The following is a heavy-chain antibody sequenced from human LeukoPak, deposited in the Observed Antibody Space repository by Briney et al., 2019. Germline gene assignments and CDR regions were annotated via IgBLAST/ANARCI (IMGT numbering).Heavy chain of an antibody. CDR1: GFTSSSYA. V-gene: IGHV3-30-3*01. CDR3: AREDYYGSGEGYFDY. D-gene: IGHD3-10*01. J-gene: IGHJ4*02. Sequence: GGSLRLSCAASGFTSSSYAMHWVRQAPGKGLEWVAVISYDGSNKYYADSVKGRFTISRDNSKNTLYLQMNSLRAEDTAVYYCAREDYYGSGEGYFDYWGQGTLVTVSS. CDR2: ISYDGSNK.